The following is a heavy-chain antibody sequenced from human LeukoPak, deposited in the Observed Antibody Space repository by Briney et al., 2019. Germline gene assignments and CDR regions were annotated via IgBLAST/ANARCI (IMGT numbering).Heavy chain of an antibody. CDR2: MNPNSGNT. J-gene: IGHJ4*02. CDR1: GYTFTSYD. Sequence: ASVKVSCKASGYTFTSYDINWVRQATGQGLEWMGWMNPNSGNTGYAQKFQGRVTMTRNTSISTAYMELSSLRSEDTAVYYCARGLVRRVRGVIRLEYYFDYWGQGTLVTVSS. D-gene: IGHD3-10*01. CDR3: ARGLVRRVRGVIRLEYYFDY. V-gene: IGHV1-8*01.